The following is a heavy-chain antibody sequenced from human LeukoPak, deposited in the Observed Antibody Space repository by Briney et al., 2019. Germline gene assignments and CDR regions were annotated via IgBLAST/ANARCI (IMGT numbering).Heavy chain of an antibody. CDR2: INQGGSEK. CDR1: GFTFSTSW. V-gene: IGHV3-7*01. Sequence: GGSLRLSCAASGFTFSTSWMGWVRQAPGKGLEWVANINQGGSEKHYVDSVRGRFSISRDTAKNSLSLQMNSLRAEDTAVYYCARDLHYYVAMDVWGQGTTVTVSS. J-gene: IGHJ6*02. CDR3: ARDLHYYVAMDV. D-gene: IGHD3-10*02.